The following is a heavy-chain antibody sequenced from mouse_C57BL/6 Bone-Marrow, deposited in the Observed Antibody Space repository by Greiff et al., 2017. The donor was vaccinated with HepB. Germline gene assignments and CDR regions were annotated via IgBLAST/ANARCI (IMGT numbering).Heavy chain of an antibody. V-gene: IGHV5-16*01. CDR3: ARDYGSSSEEGYYAMDY. CDR2: INYDGSST. Sequence: DVHLVESEGGLVQPGSSMKLSCTASGFTFSDYYMAWVRQVPEKGLEWVANINYDGSSTYYLDSLKSRFIISRDNAKNILYLQMSSLKSEDTATYYCARDYGSSSEEGYYAMDYWGQGTSVTVSS. CDR1: GFTFSDYY. D-gene: IGHD1-1*01. J-gene: IGHJ4*01.